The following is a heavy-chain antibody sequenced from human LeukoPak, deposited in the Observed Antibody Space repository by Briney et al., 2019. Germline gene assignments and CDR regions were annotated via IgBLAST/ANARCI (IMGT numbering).Heavy chain of an antibody. V-gene: IGHV3-21*01. CDR3: SSLSGEGFDY. J-gene: IGHJ4*02. Sequence: GGSLRLSCAASGFTFSSYSMNWVRQAPGKGLEWVSSISSSSSYIYYADSVKGRFTISRDNAKNSLYLQMNSLGAEDTAVYYSSSLSGEGFDYWGQGTLVTVSS. CDR2: ISSSSSYI. CDR1: GFTFSSYS. D-gene: IGHD2-15*01.